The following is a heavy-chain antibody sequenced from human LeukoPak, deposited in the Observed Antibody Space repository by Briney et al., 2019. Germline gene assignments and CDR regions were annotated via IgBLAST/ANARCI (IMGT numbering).Heavy chain of an antibody. CDR1: GFTFSSYG. J-gene: IGHJ5*02. D-gene: IGHD3-10*01. V-gene: IGHV3-30*03. CDR3: ARDRRTVGSGSYWRLWFDP. Sequence: GRSLRLSCAASGFTFSSYGMHWVRQAPGKGLEWVAVISYDGSNKYYADSVKGRFTISRDNSKNTLYLQMNSLRAEDTAVYYCARDRRTVGSGSYWRLWFDPWGQGTLVTVSS. CDR2: ISYDGSNK.